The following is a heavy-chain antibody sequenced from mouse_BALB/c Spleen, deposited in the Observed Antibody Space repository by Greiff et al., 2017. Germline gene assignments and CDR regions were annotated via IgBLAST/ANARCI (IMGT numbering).Heavy chain of an antibody. CDR3: ARRGNPFAY. J-gene: IGHJ3*01. CDR1: GFTFSSYA. CDR2: ISSGGST. V-gene: IGHV5-6-5*01. Sequence: VQLKESGGGLVKPGGSLKLSCAASGFTFSSYAMSWVRQTPEKRLEWVASISSGGSTYYPDSVKGRFTISRDNARNILYLQMSSLRSEDTAMYYCARRGNPFAYWGQGTLVTVSA.